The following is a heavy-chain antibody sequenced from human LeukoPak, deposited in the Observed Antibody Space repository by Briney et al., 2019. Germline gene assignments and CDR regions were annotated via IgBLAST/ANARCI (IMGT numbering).Heavy chain of an antibody. D-gene: IGHD3-22*01. J-gene: IGHJ4*02. CDR3: ASLYYYDSSGYLDY. CDR2: IYYSGST. CDR1: GGSISSGGYC. Sequence: PSETLSLTCTVSGGSISSGGYCWSWIRQHPGKGLEWIGYIYYSGSTCYNPSLKSRVTISVDTSKNQFSLKLSSVTAADTAVYYCASLYYYDSSGYLDYWGQGTLVTVSS. V-gene: IGHV4-31*03.